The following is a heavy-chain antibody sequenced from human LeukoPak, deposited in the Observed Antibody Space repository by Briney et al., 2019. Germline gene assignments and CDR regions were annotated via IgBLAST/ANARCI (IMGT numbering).Heavy chain of an antibody. D-gene: IGHD3-22*01. Sequence: SETLSLTCTVSGGSISPYYWSWIRQPPGKGLEWIGYIYYSGSTNYNPSLKSRVTISLDTSKNQFSLKLSSVTAADTPVYYCARSTWLLDKWGQGTLVTVSS. CDR2: IYYSGST. CDR1: GGSISPYY. V-gene: IGHV4-59*01. CDR3: ARSTWLLDK. J-gene: IGHJ4*02.